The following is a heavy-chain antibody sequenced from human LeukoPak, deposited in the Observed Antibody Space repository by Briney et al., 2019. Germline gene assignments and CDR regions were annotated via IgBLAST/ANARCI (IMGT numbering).Heavy chain of an antibody. CDR2: ISYDGSNK. Sequence: GGSLRPSCAASGFTFSSYAMRGVREAPGKGLEGVADISYDGSNKYYADSVKGGFKICRENAKNTVYLEMNSLRAEDTAVSYCARDGLFGYFDYWGQGTLVTVSS. CDR1: GFTFSSYA. V-gene: IGHV3-30-3*01. J-gene: IGHJ4*02. D-gene: IGHD3-3*01. CDR3: ARDGLFGYFDY.